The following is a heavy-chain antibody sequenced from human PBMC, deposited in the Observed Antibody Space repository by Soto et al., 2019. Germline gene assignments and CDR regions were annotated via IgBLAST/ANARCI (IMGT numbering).Heavy chain of an antibody. V-gene: IGHV4-34*01. Sequence: QLQRWGAGLLKPSETLSLTCVVSGGSFSTYYYNWIRQSPGKGLEWIGEINHSGNNNYSPSLKSRVTMSLDTSKNQFSLKLTSVTAADTAVYYCARGGSNDWQVALDIWGQGTMVTVSS. J-gene: IGHJ3*02. CDR1: GGSFSTYY. CDR3: ARGGSNDWQVALDI. D-gene: IGHD3-9*01. CDR2: INHSGNN.